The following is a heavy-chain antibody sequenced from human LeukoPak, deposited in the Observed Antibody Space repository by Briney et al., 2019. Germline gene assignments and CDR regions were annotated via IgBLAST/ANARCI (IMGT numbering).Heavy chain of an antibody. J-gene: IGHJ6*03. Sequence: ASVTVSCKASGYTFTRYDINWVRQAPGQGLEWMGWMNPNSGNTGYAQKFQGGVTMTRNTSISTAYMELSSLRSEDTAVYFCARKGPANYYYYYMDVGGKGTTVTVSS. V-gene: IGHV1-8*01. D-gene: IGHD2-2*01. CDR2: MNPNSGNT. CDR1: GYTFTRYD. CDR3: ARKGPANYYYYYMDV.